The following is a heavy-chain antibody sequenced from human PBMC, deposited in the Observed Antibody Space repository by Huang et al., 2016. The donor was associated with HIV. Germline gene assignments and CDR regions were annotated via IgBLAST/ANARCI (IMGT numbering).Heavy chain of an antibody. CDR1: GGAISSSTYY. J-gene: IGHJ4*02. V-gene: IGHV4-39*01. CDR2: SYYRENT. Sequence: QLQLQEWGPRLGKPSETLSLTCTVAGGAISSSTYYWSWIRQPPGKGLEWIGNSYYRENTLNNPSLKRRITISVDTSKNELCLKLTSLTAADTAVYYCANTIHTAAGQYYFDYWGQGTLVTVSS. D-gene: IGHD6-13*01. CDR3: ANTIHTAAGQYYFDY.